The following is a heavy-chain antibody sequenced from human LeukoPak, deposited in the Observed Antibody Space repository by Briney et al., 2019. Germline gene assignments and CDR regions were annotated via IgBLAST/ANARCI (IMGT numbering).Heavy chain of an antibody. CDR2: IKGDGSEK. J-gene: IGHJ4*02. Sequence: GGSLRLSCAASGLTFSRFWMSWVRQAPGKGLEWVANIKGDGSEKYYVDSVKGRFTISRDNAQNSLYLQVSSLRAEDTAVYYCASGGHIDYCGQGTVVTVSS. CDR3: ASGGHIDY. D-gene: IGHD3-16*01. CDR1: GLTFSRFW. V-gene: IGHV3-7*05.